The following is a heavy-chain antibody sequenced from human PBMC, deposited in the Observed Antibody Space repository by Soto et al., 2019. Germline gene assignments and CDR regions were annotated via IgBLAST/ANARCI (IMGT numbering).Heavy chain of an antibody. Sequence: KASETLSLTCSVSGASIRSYYWHWIRQPPGKGLEWIGYVYTSDYTRYSSSLKSRVTISVDTSKNQFSLKLNSVTAADTAVYYCARLPYYDTPPVTFDIWGQGAMVTVSS. D-gene: IGHD3-22*01. CDR3: ARLPYYDTPPVTFDI. V-gene: IGHV4-4*08. CDR2: VYTSDYT. CDR1: GASIRSYY. J-gene: IGHJ3*02.